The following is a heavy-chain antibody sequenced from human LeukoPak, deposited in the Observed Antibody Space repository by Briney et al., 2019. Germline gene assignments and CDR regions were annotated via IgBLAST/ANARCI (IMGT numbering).Heavy chain of an antibody. CDR1: GGSISSYY. CDR3: ARAESGYSGYRNGYYYYYMDV. V-gene: IGHV4-4*07. D-gene: IGHD5-12*01. Sequence: KTSETLSLTCTVSGGSISSYYSSWIRQPAGKGLEWIGRIYTSGSTNYNPSLKSRVTMSVDTSKNQFSLRLTSVTAADTAVYYCARAESGYSGYRNGYYYYYMDVWGKGTTVTVSS. J-gene: IGHJ6*03. CDR2: IYTSGST.